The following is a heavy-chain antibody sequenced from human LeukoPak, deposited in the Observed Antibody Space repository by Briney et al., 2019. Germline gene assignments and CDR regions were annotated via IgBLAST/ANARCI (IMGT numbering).Heavy chain of an antibody. D-gene: IGHD6-19*01. CDR1: GFTFNTYA. J-gene: IGHJ4*02. Sequence: GGSLRLSCGASGFTFNTYAMSWVRQAPGTGPEWVSSISTSGGSTYYADFVKGRFTISRDNSKNTLFLQMNSLRAEDTAVYYCARGKYSSGWFDYWGQGTLVTVSS. CDR2: ISTSGGST. V-gene: IGHV3-23*01. CDR3: ARGKYSSGWFDY.